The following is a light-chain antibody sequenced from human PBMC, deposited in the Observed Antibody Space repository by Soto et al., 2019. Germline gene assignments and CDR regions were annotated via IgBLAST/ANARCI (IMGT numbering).Light chain of an antibody. CDR1: NNDVGAYPY. Sequence: QSALTQPASVSGSPGQSITISCTGTNNDVGAYPYVSWYQQHPGTAPKLIIYEVTNRPSGISDRFSGSKSGTTASLTISGLQAEDESDYYCSSFATSGTTVIFGGGTKLTVL. CDR3: SSFATSGTTVI. V-gene: IGLV2-14*01. J-gene: IGLJ2*01. CDR2: EVT.